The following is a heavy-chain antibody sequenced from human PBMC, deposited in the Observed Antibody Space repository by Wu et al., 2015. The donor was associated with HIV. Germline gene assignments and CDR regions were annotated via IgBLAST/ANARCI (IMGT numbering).Heavy chain of an antibody. Sequence: VQLVQSGAEVKKPGSSVKVSCKASGGTFRNHAVSWVRQAPGQGLEWMGRIIPISGTANYAQRFQGRVTITADKPTNTAYMGLSSLRSDDTAVYYCARGSILEMSTASFYYYVMDVWGQGTTVTVSS. D-gene: IGHD1-26*01. CDR1: GGTFRNHA. CDR3: ARGSILEMSTASFYYYVMDV. J-gene: IGHJ6*02. CDR2: IIPISGTA. V-gene: IGHV1-69*13.